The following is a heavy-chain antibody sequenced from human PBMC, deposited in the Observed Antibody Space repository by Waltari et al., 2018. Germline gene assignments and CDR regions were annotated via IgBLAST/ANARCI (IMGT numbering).Heavy chain of an antibody. J-gene: IGHJ3*02. CDR3: AKDVASGNMDVFDI. Sequence: QVQLVEYGGGVVRHGGSLRLSCAASGFTCSRYGMHWVRQAPGKGLEWVAYTPYDGSSKNSGDSVKGRFTISRDNSKSTLFLEMNSLRTEDTAVYYCAKDVASGNMDVFDIWGHGTMVIVSS. D-gene: IGHD6-25*01. CDR2: TPYDGSSK. V-gene: IGHV3-30*02. CDR1: GFTCSRYG.